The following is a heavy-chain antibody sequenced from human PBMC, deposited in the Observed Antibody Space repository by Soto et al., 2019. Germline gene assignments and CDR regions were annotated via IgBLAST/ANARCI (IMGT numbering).Heavy chain of an antibody. V-gene: IGHV3-7*01. CDR1: GFTFSSYW. CDR3: ARTIAAPEAY. CDR2: IKQDGSEQ. Sequence: DVLLVESGGGLVQPGGSLRLSCAASGFTFSSYWMHWVRQAPGKGLEWVANIKQDGSEQYYADSVKGRFTISRDNAMNSLYLQMNSLRAEDTAVYHCARTIAAPEAYWGQGTLVTVSS. D-gene: IGHD6-13*01. J-gene: IGHJ4*02.